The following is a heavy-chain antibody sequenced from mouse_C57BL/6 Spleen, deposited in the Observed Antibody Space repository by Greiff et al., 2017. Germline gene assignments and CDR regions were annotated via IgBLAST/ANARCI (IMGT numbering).Heavy chain of an antibody. D-gene: IGHD2-4*01. J-gene: IGHJ3*01. CDR1: GYTFTSYG. V-gene: IGHV1-81*01. Sequence: VQLQESGAELARPGASVKLSCKASGYTFTSYGISWVKQRTGQGLEWIGEIYPRSGNTYYNEKFKGKATLTADKSSSTAYMELRSLTSEDSAVYFCARGDYPGFAYWGQGTLVTVSA. CDR3: ARGDYPGFAY. CDR2: IYPRSGNT.